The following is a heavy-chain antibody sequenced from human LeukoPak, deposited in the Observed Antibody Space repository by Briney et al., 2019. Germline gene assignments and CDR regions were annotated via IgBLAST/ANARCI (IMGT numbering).Heavy chain of an antibody. J-gene: IGHJ6*02. D-gene: IGHD3-9*01. V-gene: IGHV1-46*01. CDR1: GYTLTIYY. CDR2: INPSGGST. CDR3: ARDLLRYYEWLLIYYYYGMDV. Sequence: ASVNVSCKASGYTLTIYYMHWVRQAPGQGLEWVGIINPSGGSTSYAQKFQGRVTMTRDTSTSTVYMELSSLRSGDTAVHFCARDLLRYYEWLLIYYYYGMDVWGQGTTVTVSS.